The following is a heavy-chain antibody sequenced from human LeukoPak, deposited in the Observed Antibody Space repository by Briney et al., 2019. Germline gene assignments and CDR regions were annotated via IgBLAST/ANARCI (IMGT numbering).Heavy chain of an antibody. D-gene: IGHD1-7*01. CDR3: ARVELRAWGAFDI. V-gene: IGHV3-74*01. CDR1: GFTFSSYW. CDR2: IHNEGTTT. J-gene: IGHJ3*02. Sequence: GGSLRLSCAASGFTFSSYWMHWVRQAPGKGLVWVSRIHNEGTTTNYADSVKGRFTISRDNAKNMLYLQMNSLRAEDTAVYYCARVELRAWGAFDIRGQGTMVTVSS.